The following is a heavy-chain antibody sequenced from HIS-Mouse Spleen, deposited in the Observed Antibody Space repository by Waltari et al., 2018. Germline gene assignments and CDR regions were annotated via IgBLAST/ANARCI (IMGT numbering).Heavy chain of an antibody. D-gene: IGHD6-19*01. CDR2: IDWDDDK. V-gene: IGHV2-70*15. J-gene: IGHJ4*02. CDR3: ARIAEGYSSGWYAFDY. CDR1: GFSLSTSGMC. Sequence: QVTLRESGPALVEPTQTLTLTCTFSGFSLSTSGMCVSWIRQPPGKALEWLARIDWDDDKYYSTALKTRLTISKETSKNQVVLTMTNMDPGDTATYYCARIAEGYSSGWYAFDYWGQGTLVTVSS.